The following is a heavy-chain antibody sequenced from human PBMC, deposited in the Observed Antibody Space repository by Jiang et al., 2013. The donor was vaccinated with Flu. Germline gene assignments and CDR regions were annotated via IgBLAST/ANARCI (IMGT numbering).Heavy chain of an antibody. V-gene: IGHV1-69*06. Sequence: KVSCKASGGTFSSYAISWVRQAPGQGLEWMGGIIPIFGTANYAQKFQGRVTITADKSTSTAYMELSSLRSEDTAVYYCARLTNCGGDCYYFDYWGQGTLVTVSS. J-gene: IGHJ4*02. CDR1: GGTFSSYA. D-gene: IGHD2-21*02. CDR3: ARLTNCGGDCYYFDY. CDR2: IIPIFGTA.